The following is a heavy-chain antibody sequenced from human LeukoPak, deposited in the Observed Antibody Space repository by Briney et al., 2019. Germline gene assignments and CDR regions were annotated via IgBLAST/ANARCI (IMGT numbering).Heavy chain of an antibody. CDR3: VKDGSGSYYTYYFDY. D-gene: IGHD3-10*01. J-gene: IGHJ4*02. Sequence: GGSLRLSCSASGFTFSRYAMHWVRQAPGEGLEYVSAISSNGGSTYYADPVKGRFTISRDNSKNTLYLQMSSLRTEDTAVYYCVKDGSGSYYTYYFDYWGQGTLVTVSS. CDR2: ISSNGGST. V-gene: IGHV3-64D*06. CDR1: GFTFSRYA.